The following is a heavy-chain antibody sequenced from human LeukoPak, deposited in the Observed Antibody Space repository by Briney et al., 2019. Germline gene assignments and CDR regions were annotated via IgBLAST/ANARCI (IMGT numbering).Heavy chain of an antibody. Sequence: SVKVSCTASGDTFSSYAISWVRQAPGQGLEWMGGIIPIFGTANYAQKFQGRVTITADESTSTAYMELSSLRSEDTAVYYCARDRTAYYDSSGYYYYYGMDVWGQGTTVTVSS. CDR2: IIPIFGTA. CDR1: GDTFSSYA. V-gene: IGHV1-69*13. CDR3: ARDRTAYYDSSGYYYYYGMDV. J-gene: IGHJ6*02. D-gene: IGHD3-22*01.